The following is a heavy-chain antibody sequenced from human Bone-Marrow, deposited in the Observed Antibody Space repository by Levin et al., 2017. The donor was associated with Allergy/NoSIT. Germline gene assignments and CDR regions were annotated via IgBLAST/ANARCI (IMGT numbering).Heavy chain of an antibody. CDR1: GFTVYNNY. CDR3: ARNVPLTANGY. V-gene: IGHV3-66*01. CDR2: IYSGGTT. J-gene: IGHJ4*02. D-gene: IGHD2-8*01. Sequence: GGSLRLSCAVSGFTVYNNYMSWVRQAPGKGLEWVSLIYSGGTTQYADSVKGRFIISRDSSKNTLYLQMNSLTPEDTAMYYCARNVPLTANGYWGQGTLVTVSS.